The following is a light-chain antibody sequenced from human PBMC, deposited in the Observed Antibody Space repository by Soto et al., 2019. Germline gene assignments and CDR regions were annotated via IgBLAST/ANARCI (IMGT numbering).Light chain of an antibody. J-gene: IGKJ4*01. Sequence: DIQMTQSPSSLSASVGDRVTITCRASQGIGNYLAWYQQKPGKVPKLLIYTSSTLQSGVPSRFSGSGSGTDFTLTISNLQPEDVATYYCQKHNAAPLTFGGGTKVDNK. CDR2: TSS. V-gene: IGKV1-27*01. CDR3: QKHNAAPLT. CDR1: QGIGNY.